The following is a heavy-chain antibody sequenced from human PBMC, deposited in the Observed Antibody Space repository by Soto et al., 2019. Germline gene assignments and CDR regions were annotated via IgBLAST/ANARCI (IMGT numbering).Heavy chain of an antibody. V-gene: IGHV1-69*10. CDR3: ARDLELNYYYYYMDV. Sequence: VNFSCKASGSTFNSYTISWVRHAPLQGLDWMGRIIPILGIANYAQKFQGRVTITADKSTSTAYMELSSLRSEDTAVYYCARDLELNYYYYYMDVWGKGTTVTVSS. D-gene: IGHD1-7*01. J-gene: IGHJ6*03. CDR1: GSTFNSYT. CDR2: IIPILGIA.